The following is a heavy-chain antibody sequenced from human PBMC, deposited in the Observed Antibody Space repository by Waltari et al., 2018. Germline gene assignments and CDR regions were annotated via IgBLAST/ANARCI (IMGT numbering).Heavy chain of an antibody. CDR1: GYSVTGHW. CDR3: ATRRVVGATFWFDP. V-gene: IGHV5-51*01. J-gene: IGHJ5*02. D-gene: IGHD1-26*01. CDR2: IYPGDSDT. Sequence: EVQLVQSGAEVKKPGESLKISWTGSGYSVTGHWIGWVRRRPGKGLEWMGIIYPGDSDTRYSPSFQGQVTISADKSISTAYLQWSSLKASDTAMYYCATRRVVGATFWFDPWGQGTLVTVSS.